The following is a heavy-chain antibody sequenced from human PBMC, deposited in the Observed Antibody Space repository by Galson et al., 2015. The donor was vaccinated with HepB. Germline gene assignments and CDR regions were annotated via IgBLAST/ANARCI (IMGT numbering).Heavy chain of an antibody. CDR3: ARGYFDWLLGSAFEI. CDR1: GGSISSYY. J-gene: IGHJ3*02. D-gene: IGHD3-9*01. V-gene: IGHV4-4*07. CDR2: IYTSGST. Sequence: TLSLTCTVSGGSISSYYWSWIRQPAGKGLEWIGRIYTSGSTNYNPSLKSRVTMSVDTSKNQFSLKLSSVTAADTAVYYCARGYFDWLLGSAFEIWGQGTMVTVSS.